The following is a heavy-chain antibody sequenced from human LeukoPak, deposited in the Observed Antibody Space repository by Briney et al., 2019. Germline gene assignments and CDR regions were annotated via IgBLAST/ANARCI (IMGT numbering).Heavy chain of an antibody. J-gene: IGHJ4*02. CDR3: ARGQLGDSGYDRCLDF. D-gene: IGHD5-12*01. V-gene: IGHV3-11*01. CDR2: ISGSGGSI. Sequence: GGSLRLSCAASEFSFSDYYMSWVRQAPGKGLEWVSYISGSGGSIYYADSVKGRFTVSRDNAKNSLYLQINSLRAEDTAIYYCARGQLGDSGYDRCLDFWGQGTLVTVSS. CDR1: EFSFSDYY.